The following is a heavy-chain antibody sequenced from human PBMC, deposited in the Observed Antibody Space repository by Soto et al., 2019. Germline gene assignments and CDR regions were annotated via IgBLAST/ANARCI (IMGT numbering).Heavy chain of an antibody. CDR2: ISGSGVST. V-gene: IGHV3-23*01. Sequence: EVQLLGSGGGLVQPGGSLRLSCAASGFTFSSYAMSWVRQAPGKGLEWVSAISGSGVSTYYADSVKGRFTISRDNSKNTLNLQMNSLRAEDTAVYYCAKEHHYSSSWSEFDYGGQGTLVTVSS. CDR3: AKEHHYSSSWSEFDY. D-gene: IGHD6-13*01. CDR1: GFTFSSYA. J-gene: IGHJ4*02.